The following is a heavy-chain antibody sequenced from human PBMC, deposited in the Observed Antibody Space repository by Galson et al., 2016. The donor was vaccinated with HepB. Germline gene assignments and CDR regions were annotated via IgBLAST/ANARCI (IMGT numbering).Heavy chain of an antibody. CDR1: GGSMTGHY. Sequence: ETLSLTCTVSGGSMTGHYWGWIRQPPGKGLEWIGYIYYSGSTNYSPSLQSRITMSVDTSKNQLSLEVRSVTAAGTALYFCARSPNYFTLYGLDVWGQGTAVTVSS. V-gene: IGHV4-59*08. J-gene: IGHJ6*02. D-gene: IGHD2/OR15-2a*01. CDR3: ARSPNYFTLYGLDV. CDR2: IYYSGST.